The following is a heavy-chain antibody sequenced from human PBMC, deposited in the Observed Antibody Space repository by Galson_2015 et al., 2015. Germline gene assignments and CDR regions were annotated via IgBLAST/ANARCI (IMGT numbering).Heavy chain of an antibody. CDR1: GFSFSTYG. Sequence: SLRLSCAASGFSFSTYGMHWVRQAPGKGLEWVAAIWYDGNNEYYADSVKGRFTISRDNSQNTLYLQMNRLRVEDTAVYFYARDLGYCTGGSCYPDYWGRGTLVTVSS. J-gene: IGHJ4*02. CDR2: IWYDGNNE. CDR3: ARDLGYCTGGSCYPDY. V-gene: IGHV3-33*01. D-gene: IGHD2-15*01.